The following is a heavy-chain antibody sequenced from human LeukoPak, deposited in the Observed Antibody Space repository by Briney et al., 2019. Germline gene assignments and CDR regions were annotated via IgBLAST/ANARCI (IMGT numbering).Heavy chain of an antibody. D-gene: IGHD5-24*01. CDR1: GYSFTSYW. J-gene: IGHJ4*02. CDR2: IYPGGSET. CDR3: ARASRDGYNQNFDH. Sequence: GESLKISCKGLGYSFTSYWNAWVPQRPGKGLELMGIIYPGGSETRYDPSFQGQVTISADSSTSTAYLQWSSLRASDTAMYYCARASRDGYNQNFDHWGQGTLVTVSS. V-gene: IGHV5-51*01.